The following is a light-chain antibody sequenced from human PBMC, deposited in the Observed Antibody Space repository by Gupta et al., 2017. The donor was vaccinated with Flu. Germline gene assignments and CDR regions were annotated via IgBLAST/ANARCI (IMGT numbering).Light chain of an antibody. J-gene: IGKJ2*01. CDR3: QQCDNWPPT. CDR1: QSVSSN. CDR2: GAS. Sequence: GERTTLSCRARQSVSSNLFWYQQKPGQAPMLLISGASTRATGIPARFSGSGSGTDFTLTISSLQSEDFAVYYCQQCDNWPPTFGQGTKLEIK. V-gene: IGKV3D-15*01.